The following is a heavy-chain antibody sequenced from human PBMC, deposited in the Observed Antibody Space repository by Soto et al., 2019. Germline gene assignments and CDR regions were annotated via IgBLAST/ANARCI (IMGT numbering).Heavy chain of an antibody. CDR3: ARDEREYCSGGSCYSDFDS. D-gene: IGHD2-15*01. Sequence: EVQLVESGGGLVQPGGSLRLSCAASGFTCSSYSMNWFRQAPGKGLEWVSYISSSSSTIYYADSVKGRFTISRDNAMNPLYRQIHSLRAEDTAVYYCARDEREYCSGGSCYSDFDSWGQGTLVTVSS. CDR1: GFTCSSYS. V-gene: IGHV3-48*01. J-gene: IGHJ4*02. CDR2: ISSSSSTI.